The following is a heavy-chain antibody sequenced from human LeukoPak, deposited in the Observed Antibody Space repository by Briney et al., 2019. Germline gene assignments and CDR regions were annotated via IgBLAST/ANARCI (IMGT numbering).Heavy chain of an antibody. V-gene: IGHV3-23*01. D-gene: IGHD6-13*01. Sequence: GGSLRLSCAASGFTFSSYAMSWVRQAPGKGLEWVSAISGSGASTYHADFAKGRFTISKDKSKNTLFLQMKSLRVEDTAVYYCAKEGGIAAAGSGEYFDNWGQGTLVTVSS. CDR1: GFTFSSYA. CDR2: ISGSGAST. J-gene: IGHJ4*02. CDR3: AKEGGIAAAGSGEYFDN.